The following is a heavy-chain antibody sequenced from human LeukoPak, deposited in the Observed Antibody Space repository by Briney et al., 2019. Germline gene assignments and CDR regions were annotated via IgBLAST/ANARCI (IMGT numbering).Heavy chain of an antibody. Sequence: GASVTVSCKASGYSFTGYYMHWVRQAPGQGLEWMGWINPKSGGTNCAQKFQGRVTMTRDTSISTAYMELSRLRSDDTAVYYCARSGMVTDFDYWGQGTLVTVSS. CDR1: GYSFTGYY. V-gene: IGHV1-2*02. D-gene: IGHD5-18*01. CDR2: INPKSGGT. J-gene: IGHJ4*02. CDR3: ARSGMVTDFDY.